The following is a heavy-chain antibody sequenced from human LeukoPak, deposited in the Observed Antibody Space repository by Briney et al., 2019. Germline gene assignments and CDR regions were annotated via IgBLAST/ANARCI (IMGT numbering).Heavy chain of an antibody. CDR3: ARGGGVDTAMVLSDFDP. D-gene: IGHD5-18*01. CDR1: GYTFTSNY. Sequence: ASVKVSCKAFGYTFTSNYMHWVRQAPGQGLEWMGWINPNSGGTNYAQKFQGRVTMTRDTSISTAYMELSRLRSDDTAVYYCARGGGVDTAMVLSDFDPWGQGTMVTVSS. CDR2: INPNSGGT. V-gene: IGHV1-2*02. J-gene: IGHJ3*01.